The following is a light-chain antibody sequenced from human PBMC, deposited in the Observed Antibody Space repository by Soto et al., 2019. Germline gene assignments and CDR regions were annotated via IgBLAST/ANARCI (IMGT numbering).Light chain of an antibody. J-gene: IGKJ1*01. CDR3: QQGYSTQWT. V-gene: IGKV1-39*01. CDR1: QDIRSY. CDR2: ATS. Sequence: DIQMTQSPSYMYASVGDRVSITCRASQDIRSYLNWYQQKPGKAPELLIYATSNLQSGVPPRFSASGSGTDFTLTISSLQPEDFATYYCQQGYSTQWTSGQGTKV.